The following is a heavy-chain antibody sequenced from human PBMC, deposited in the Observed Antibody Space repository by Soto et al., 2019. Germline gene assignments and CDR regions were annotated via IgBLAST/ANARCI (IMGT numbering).Heavy chain of an antibody. CDR3: AKDRPRLTQQSVDVY. V-gene: IGHV1-18*04. CDR2: ISAFTDYT. J-gene: IGHJ4*02. Sequence: QIQLVQSGGEVKKPGASVKVSCKASGYTFTEHGISWVRQAPGQGLEWVGWISAFTDYTDYAQKFRGRVTLTTDKSTSTDYMELRSLTSDDTAVYYWAKDRPRLTQQSVDVYWGQGTLVTVSS. CDR1: GYTFTEHG. D-gene: IGHD6-13*01.